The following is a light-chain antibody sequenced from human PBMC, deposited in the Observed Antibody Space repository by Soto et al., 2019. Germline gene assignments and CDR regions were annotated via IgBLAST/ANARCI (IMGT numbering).Light chain of an antibody. CDR2: DAS. CDR3: QQRSDWPPT. Sequence: EIVLTQSPGTLSLSLGARAPLSCRASQSVSSYLAWYQQKPGQAPRLLIYDASNRATGIPARFSGSGSGTDFTLTISSLEPEDFAVYFCQQRSDWPPTFGQGTRLEIK. J-gene: IGKJ5*01. V-gene: IGKV3-11*01. CDR1: QSVSSY.